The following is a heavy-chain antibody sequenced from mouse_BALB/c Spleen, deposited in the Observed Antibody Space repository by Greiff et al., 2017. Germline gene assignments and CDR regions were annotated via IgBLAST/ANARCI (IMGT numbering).Heavy chain of an antibody. CDR1: GFTFSSYG. D-gene: IGHD2-1*01. J-gene: IGHJ1*01. CDR3: ARDGNFYAV. CDR2: INSNGGST. V-gene: IGHV5-6-3*01. Sequence: DVHLVESGGGLVQPGGSLKLSCAASGFTFSSYGMSWVRQTPDKRLELVATINSNGGSTYYPDSVKGRFTISRDNAKNTLYLQMSSLKSEDTAMYYCARDGNFYAVWGAGTTVTVSS.